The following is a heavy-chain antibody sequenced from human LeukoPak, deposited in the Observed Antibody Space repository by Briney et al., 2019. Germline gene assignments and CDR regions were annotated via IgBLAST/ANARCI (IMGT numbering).Heavy chain of an antibody. Sequence: GGSLRLSCAASGFTFSSYAMSWVRQAPGKGLEWVSAISGSGGSTYYADSVKGRFTISRDNSKNTLYLQMNSLRAEDTAVYYCAKGRSYYDFWSGLGTEHNDAFDIWGQGTMVTVSS. CDR3: AKGRSYYDFWSGLGTEHNDAFDI. J-gene: IGHJ3*02. V-gene: IGHV3-23*01. CDR1: GFTFSSYA. CDR2: ISGSGGST. D-gene: IGHD3-3*01.